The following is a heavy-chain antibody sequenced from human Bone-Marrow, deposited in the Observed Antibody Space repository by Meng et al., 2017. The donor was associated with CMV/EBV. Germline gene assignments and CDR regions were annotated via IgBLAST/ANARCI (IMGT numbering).Heavy chain of an antibody. D-gene: IGHD2-2*01. Sequence: GESLKISCAASGFTFSSYWMSWVRQAPGKGLEWVAVISYDGSNKYYADSVKGRFTISRDNSKNTLYLQMNSLRAEDTAVYYCARDLRPAALYTNYYYYYGMEVWGQGTTVTVSS. V-gene: IGHV3-30-3*01. CDR2: ISYDGSNK. J-gene: IGHJ6*02. CDR1: GFTFSSYW. CDR3: ARDLRPAALYTNYYYYYGMEV.